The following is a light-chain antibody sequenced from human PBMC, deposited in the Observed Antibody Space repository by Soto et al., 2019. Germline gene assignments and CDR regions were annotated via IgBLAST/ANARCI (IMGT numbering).Light chain of an antibody. V-gene: IGKV3-15*01. CDR1: QSVSSN. Sequence: EIVMTQSPATLSVSPGERATLSCRASQSVSSNVAWYQQKPGQAPRLLIYGASTRATGIPARFSGSGSGTEFTLTFSSLQSEDFAVYHCQQYYNWLTFGGGTKVDIK. CDR3: QQYYNWLT. J-gene: IGKJ4*01. CDR2: GAS.